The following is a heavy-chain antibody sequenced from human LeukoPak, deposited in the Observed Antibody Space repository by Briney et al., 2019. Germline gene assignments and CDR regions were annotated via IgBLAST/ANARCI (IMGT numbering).Heavy chain of an antibody. CDR1: GGSISDYY. Sequence: SETLSLTCTVSGGSISDYYWTWIRQPPEKGLEWIGYIHSIGGTNYNPSLKSRVTISVDTSKNQFSLKLSSVTAADTAVYYCARLRRRGFGSPITMVRGVKGRITRNDYWGQGTLVTVSS. CDR2: IHSIGGT. D-gene: IGHD3-10*01. J-gene: IGHJ4*02. CDR3: ARLRRRGFGSPITMVRGVKGRITRNDY. V-gene: IGHV4-59*12.